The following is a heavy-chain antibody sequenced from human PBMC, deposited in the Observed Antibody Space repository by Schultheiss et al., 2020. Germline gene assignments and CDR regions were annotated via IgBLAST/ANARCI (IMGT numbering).Heavy chain of an antibody. J-gene: IGHJ6*02. Sequence: GESLKISCKASGYTFTTYGVSWVRQAPGQGLEWIGWISTYNGYTTYAQKFQGRVTMTTDTSTSTAYMELRSLRSDDTAVYYCARPVGGLDVWGQGTTVTVSS. CDR2: ISTYNGYT. CDR3: ARPVGGLDV. CDR1: GYTFTTYG. V-gene: IGHV1-18*04. D-gene: IGHD1-26*01.